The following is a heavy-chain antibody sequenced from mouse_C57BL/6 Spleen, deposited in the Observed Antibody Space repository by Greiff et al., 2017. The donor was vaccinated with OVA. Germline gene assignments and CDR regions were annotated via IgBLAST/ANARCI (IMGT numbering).Heavy chain of an antibody. V-gene: IGHV1-59*01. CDR3: ARSGGYCAY. CDR2: IDPSDSYT. CDR1: GYTFTSYW. J-gene: IGHJ3*01. Sequence: QVQLQQPGAELVRPGTSVKLSCKASGYTFTSYWMHWVKQRPGQGLEWIGVIDPSDSYTNYNQKFKGKATLTVDTSSSTAYMQLSSLTSEVSAVDYCARSGGYCAYWGQGTLVTVSA. D-gene: IGHD2-3*01.